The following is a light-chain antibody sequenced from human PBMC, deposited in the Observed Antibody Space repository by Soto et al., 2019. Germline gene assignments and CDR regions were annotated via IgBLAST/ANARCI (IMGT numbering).Light chain of an antibody. CDR3: QQYHDWPPVS. Sequence: ETVMTQSPATLSVSPGERATVSCRASQSIGSNLAWYQQRPGQAPRLVIHSASTRATGIPVRFSGSGSGTEFTLTISSLQSEDFAVYYRQQYHDWPPVSFGGGTKVQVK. CDR1: QSIGSN. V-gene: IGKV3-15*01. CDR2: SAS. J-gene: IGKJ4*01.